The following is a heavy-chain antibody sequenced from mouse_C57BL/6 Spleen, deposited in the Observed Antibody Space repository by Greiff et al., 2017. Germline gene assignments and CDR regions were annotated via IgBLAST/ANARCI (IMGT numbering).Heavy chain of an antibody. J-gene: IGHJ2*01. Sequence: QVQLQQSGPGLVAPSQSLSITCTVSGFSLTSYGVDWVRQSPGKGLEWLGVIWGVGSTNYNSALKSRLSISKDNSKSQVFLKMNSLQTDDTAMYYCARRTGTNYFDYWGQGTTLTVSS. CDR3: ARRTGTNYFDY. V-gene: IGHV2-6*01. CDR2: IWGVGST. D-gene: IGHD4-1*01. CDR1: GFSLTSYG.